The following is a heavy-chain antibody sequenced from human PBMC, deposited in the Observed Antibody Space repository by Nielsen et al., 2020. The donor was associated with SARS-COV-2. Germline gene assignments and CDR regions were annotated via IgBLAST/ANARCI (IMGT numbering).Heavy chain of an antibody. CDR2: ISYDGSNR. CDR1: GFTFSGYA. Sequence: GESLKISCAASGFTFSGYAMHWVRQAPGKGLEWVAIISYDGSNRNYADSVKGRFTISRDNSKNTLSLQMNSLRAEDTAVYYCARESAYGDYTGGFDYWGQGSLVTVSS. D-gene: IGHD4-17*01. J-gene: IGHJ4*02. CDR3: ARESAYGDYTGGFDY. V-gene: IGHV3-30*03.